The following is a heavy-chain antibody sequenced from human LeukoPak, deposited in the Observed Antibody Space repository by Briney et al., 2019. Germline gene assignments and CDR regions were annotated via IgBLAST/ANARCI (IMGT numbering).Heavy chain of an antibody. Sequence: PGGSLRLSCAASGFTFSSYAMSWVRQAPGKGLEWVSLISGSSTSTYYADSVKGRFTISRDNSKNTVYLQMNSLRADDTAIYYCAKRKRWIVVVTAVDFFDYWGQGILVTVSS. CDR3: AKRKRWIVVVTAVDFFDY. CDR2: ISGSSTST. J-gene: IGHJ4*02. V-gene: IGHV3-23*01. D-gene: IGHD2-21*02. CDR1: GFTFSSYA.